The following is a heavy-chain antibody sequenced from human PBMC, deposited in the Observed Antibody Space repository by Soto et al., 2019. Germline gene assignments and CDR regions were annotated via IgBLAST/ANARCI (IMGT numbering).Heavy chain of an antibody. CDR3: ARREIAVAGTGAFDI. J-gene: IGHJ3*02. Sequence: SETLSLTCTVSGGSISSSSYYWGWIRQPPGKGLEWIGSIYYSGSTYYNPSLKSRVTISVDTSKNQFSLKLSSVTAADTAVYYCARREIAVAGTGAFDIWGQGTMVTVSS. V-gene: IGHV4-39*01. D-gene: IGHD6-19*01. CDR2: IYYSGST. CDR1: GGSISSSSYY.